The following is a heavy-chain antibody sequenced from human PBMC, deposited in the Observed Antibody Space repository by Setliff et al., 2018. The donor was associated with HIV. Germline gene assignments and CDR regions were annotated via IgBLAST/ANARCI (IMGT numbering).Heavy chain of an antibody. J-gene: IGHJ5*02. D-gene: IGHD3-10*01. V-gene: IGHV4-38-2*01. CDR1: GYSISSGYY. Sequence: SETLSLTCSVSGYSISSGYYWGWIRQPPGRGLEWIGNIYYTGSTYYNPSLKSRVTISVDTSKNQFYLRLSSVTAADTAVYYCARHGSNWFDPWGQGTRSPSPQ. CDR3: ARHGSNWFDP. CDR2: IYYTGST.